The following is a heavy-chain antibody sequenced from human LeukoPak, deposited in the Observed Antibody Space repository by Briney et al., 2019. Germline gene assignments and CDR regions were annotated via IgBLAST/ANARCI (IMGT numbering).Heavy chain of an antibody. Sequence: GESLKISCKGSGYIFTSYWIGWVRQMPGKGLEWMGIIYPGDSDTRYSPSFQGQVTISADKSISTAYLQWSSLKASDTATYYCARVTTQYYSDYWGQGTLVTVSS. CDR3: ARVTTQYYSDY. D-gene: IGHD4-17*01. CDR2: IYPGDSDT. V-gene: IGHV5-51*01. CDR1: GYIFTSYW. J-gene: IGHJ4*02.